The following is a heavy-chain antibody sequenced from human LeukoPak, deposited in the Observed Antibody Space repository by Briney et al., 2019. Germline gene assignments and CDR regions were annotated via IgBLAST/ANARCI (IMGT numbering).Heavy chain of an antibody. J-gene: IGHJ5*02. Sequence: GASVKVSCKASGGTFSSYAISWVRQAPGQGLEWMGGIIPIFGTANYAQKFQGRVTITADESTSTAYMELSSLRSEDTAVYYCARCASSRIYWFDPWGQGTLVTVSS. CDR1: GGTFSSYA. CDR3: ARCASSRIYWFDP. D-gene: IGHD2/OR15-2a*01. CDR2: IIPIFGTA. V-gene: IGHV1-69*01.